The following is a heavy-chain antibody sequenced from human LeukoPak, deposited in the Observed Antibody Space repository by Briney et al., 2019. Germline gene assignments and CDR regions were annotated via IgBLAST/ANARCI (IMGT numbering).Heavy chain of an antibody. CDR3: AKGGDRGNYYFDS. Sequence: GGSLRLSCAASGFTFSSYGMHWVRQAPGKGLAWVAYLRSDASYQGYPDSVKGRFTISRDSSKNTIYLHMNSLRTEDTAVYFCAKGGDRGNYYFDSWGQGTLVSVSS. CDR1: GFTFSSYG. V-gene: IGHV3-30*02. J-gene: IGHJ4*02. CDR2: LRSDASYQ. D-gene: IGHD3-10*01.